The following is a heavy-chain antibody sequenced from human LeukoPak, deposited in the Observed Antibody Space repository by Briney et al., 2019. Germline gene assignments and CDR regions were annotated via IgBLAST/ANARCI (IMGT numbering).Heavy chain of an antibody. CDR1: GGSISSYY. V-gene: IGHV4-4*07. CDR2: IYTSGST. D-gene: IGHD2-2*01. Sequence: SETLSLTCTVSGGSISSYYWSWIRQPAGEGLEWIGRIYTSGSTNYNPSLKSRVTMSVDTSKNQFSLKLSSVTAADTAVYYCARDSKVYCSSTSCYYFDYWGQGTLVTVSS. J-gene: IGHJ4*02. CDR3: ARDSKVYCSSTSCYYFDY.